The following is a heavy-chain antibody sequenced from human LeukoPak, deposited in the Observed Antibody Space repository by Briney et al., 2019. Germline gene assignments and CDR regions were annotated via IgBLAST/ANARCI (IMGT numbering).Heavy chain of an antibody. CDR1: GDSISGYY. CDR2: IYYSGST. Sequence: SETLSLTCSVSGDSISGYYWRWIRQPPGKVLEWIGYIYYSGSTNYNPSLKSRVTISVDTSKNQFSLKLSSVTAADTAVYYCAGLTYYYDSRGYSYYFDYWGQRTLVTVSS. J-gene: IGHJ4*02. CDR3: AGLTYYYDSRGYSYYFDY. V-gene: IGHV4-59*01. D-gene: IGHD3-22*01.